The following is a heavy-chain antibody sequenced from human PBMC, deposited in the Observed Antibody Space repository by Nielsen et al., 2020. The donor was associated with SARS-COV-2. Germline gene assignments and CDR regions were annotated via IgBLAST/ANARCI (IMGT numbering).Heavy chain of an antibody. V-gene: IGHV3-11*03. CDR2: ISQTGEYT. D-gene: IGHD6-6*01. CDR1: GFTFSDYY. J-gene: IGHJ4*02. CDR3: AKTARLLDL. Sequence: LSLTCAAAGFTFSDYYMSWIRLAPGKGLEFISYISQTGEYTKYADSVKGRFTISRDNAKNSVYLQMNSLRAEDTAVYYCAKTARLLDLGGQGTLVTVSS.